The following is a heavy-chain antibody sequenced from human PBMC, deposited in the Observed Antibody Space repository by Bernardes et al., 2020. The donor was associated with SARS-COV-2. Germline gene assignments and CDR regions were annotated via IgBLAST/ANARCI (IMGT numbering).Heavy chain of an antibody. CDR2: ISSSGNSV. D-gene: IGHD4-17*01. Sequence: GSLRLSCAASTFTFSDCYMNWIRQAPGKGLEWVSYISSSGNSVHYAGSVKGRFTISRDNSKNSLYLQMNSLRAEDTAVYYCATTLTSQYYYGMDVWGQGTTVTVSS. V-gene: IGHV3-11*01. J-gene: IGHJ6*02. CDR3: ATTLTSQYYYGMDV. CDR1: TFTFSDCY.